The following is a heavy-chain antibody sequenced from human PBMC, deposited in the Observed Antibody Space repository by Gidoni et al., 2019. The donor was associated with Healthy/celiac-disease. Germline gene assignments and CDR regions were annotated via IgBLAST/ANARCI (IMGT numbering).Heavy chain of an antibody. CDR3: AHSRATMVQGVNWFDP. CDR1: GFSLSTSGVG. Sequence: QITLKESGPTLVKPTQTLTLTCTFSGFSLSTSGVGVGWIRQPPGKALEWLALIYWDDVKRYSPSLKSRLTITKDTSKNQVVLTMTNMDPVDTATYYCAHSRATMVQGVNWFDPWGQGTLVTVSS. CDR2: IYWDDVK. V-gene: IGHV2-5*02. J-gene: IGHJ5*02. D-gene: IGHD3-10*01.